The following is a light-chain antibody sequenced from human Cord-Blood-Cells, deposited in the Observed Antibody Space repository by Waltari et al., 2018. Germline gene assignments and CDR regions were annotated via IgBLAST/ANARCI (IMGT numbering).Light chain of an antibody. CDR1: SSDVGGYNY. CDR2: DVS. V-gene: IGLV2-11*01. J-gene: IGLJ1*01. CDR3: CSYAGSYTYV. Sequence: QSALTQPRSVSGTPGQSVTISCTGTSSDVGGYNYVSWYQQHPGKAPKLMIYDVSKRPSGVPYRFSGSKSGNAASLTISGLQAEDDADYYCCSYAGSYTYVFGTGTKVTVL.